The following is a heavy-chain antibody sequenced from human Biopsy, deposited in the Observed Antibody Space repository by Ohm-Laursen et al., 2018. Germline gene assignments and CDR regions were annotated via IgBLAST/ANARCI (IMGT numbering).Heavy chain of an antibody. V-gene: IGHV1-18*01. CDR2: INTENGNT. J-gene: IGHJ6*02. CDR1: GYTFTSYG. Sequence: GSSVKVSCKASGYTFTSYGISWVRQAPGQGLEWMGWINTENGNTIYAQNLQGRVTMTADTSTGTAYMEVTSLRSDDTAVYYCARAKLEPVYYYYGMDVWGQGTTVTVSS. CDR3: ARAKLEPVYYYYGMDV. D-gene: IGHD1-1*01.